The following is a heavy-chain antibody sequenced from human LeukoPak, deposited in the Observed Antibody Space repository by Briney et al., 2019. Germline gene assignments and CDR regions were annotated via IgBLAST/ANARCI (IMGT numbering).Heavy chain of an antibody. CDR3: ARESSSSWVSWFDP. CDR1: GFTFSSYA. Sequence: GGSLRLSCAASGFTFSSYAMHWVRQAPGKGLEWVSSISSSSSYIYYADSVKGRFTISRDNAKNSLYLQMNSLRAEDTAVYYCARESSSSWVSWFDPWGQGTLVTVSS. CDR2: ISSSSSYI. J-gene: IGHJ5*02. D-gene: IGHD6-13*01. V-gene: IGHV3-21*01.